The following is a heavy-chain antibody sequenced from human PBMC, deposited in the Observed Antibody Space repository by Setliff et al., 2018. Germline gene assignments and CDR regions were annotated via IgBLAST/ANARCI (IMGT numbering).Heavy chain of an antibody. Sequence: GGSLRLSCAASGFTFSSYAMSWVRQAPGKGLEWVSAISGSGGSTYYADSVKGRFTISRDNAKNSLYLQKNSLRAEDTAVYYCAAGDYYDSSGYSDYWGQGTLVTVSS. CDR2: ISGSGGST. D-gene: IGHD3-22*01. CDR1: GFTFSSYA. J-gene: IGHJ4*02. V-gene: IGHV3-23*01. CDR3: AAGDYYDSSGYSDY.